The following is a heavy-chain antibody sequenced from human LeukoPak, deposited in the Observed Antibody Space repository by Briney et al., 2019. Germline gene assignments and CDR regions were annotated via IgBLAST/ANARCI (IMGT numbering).Heavy chain of an antibody. CDR1: GFTFSSYE. Sequence: GGSLRLSCAASGFTFSSYEMNWVRQAPGKGLEWVSYISSSGSTIYYADSVKGRFTISRDNAKNSLYLQMNSLRAEDTAVYYCARDSPKGGDYYYYYYMDVWGKGTTVTISS. V-gene: IGHV3-48*03. D-gene: IGHD4-17*01. J-gene: IGHJ6*03. CDR3: ARDSPKGGDYYYYYYMDV. CDR2: ISSSGSTI.